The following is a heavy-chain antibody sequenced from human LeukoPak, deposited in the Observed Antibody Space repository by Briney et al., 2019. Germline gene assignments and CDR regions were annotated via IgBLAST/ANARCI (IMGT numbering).Heavy chain of an antibody. J-gene: IGHJ4*02. CDR1: GGSIDITNY. V-gene: IGHV4-4*03. CDR2: ISHDGTT. CDR3: TREDRPFCPFAY. D-gene: IGHD3-22*01. Sequence: PPGTLSLTCGVSGGSIDITNYRSWGRQARGKGLEWIGEISHDGTTNHNPSLRSRVAMSLDRANNQFSLSLTSVTAADTAVYYCTREDRPFCPFAYWGQGVLVTVSS.